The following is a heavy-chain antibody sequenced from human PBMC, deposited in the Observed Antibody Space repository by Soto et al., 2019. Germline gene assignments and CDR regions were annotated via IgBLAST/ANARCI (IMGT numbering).Heavy chain of an antibody. V-gene: IGHV1-8*01. Sequence: QVQLVQSGAEVKKPGASVKVSCKASGYTFISYDINWVRQATGQGLEWMGWMNPNTGDTGYAQKFQGRVTMTRSTSINTANLELSSLGSDDTAVYFCAMGAGYIFDYWGQGTLVTVSS. D-gene: IGHD1-26*01. J-gene: IGHJ4*02. CDR3: AMGAGYIFDY. CDR1: GYTFISYD. CDR2: MNPNTGDT.